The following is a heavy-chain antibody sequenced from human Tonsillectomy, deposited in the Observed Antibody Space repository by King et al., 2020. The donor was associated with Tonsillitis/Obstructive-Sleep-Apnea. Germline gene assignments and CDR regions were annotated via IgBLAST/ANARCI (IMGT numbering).Heavy chain of an antibody. CDR3: AGETCSTTSCYDAEGEHFQH. D-gene: IGHD2-2*01. Sequence: VQLVESGGGVVQPGRSLRLSCAASGFTFSSHGMHWVRQAPGKGLEWVAAIWYDGSNKYYADSVKGRFTISRDNSKNTLYLQVNSLRAEDTAVYYCAGETCSTTSCYDAEGEHFQHWGQGTLVTVSS. J-gene: IGHJ1*01. V-gene: IGHV3-33*01. CDR1: GFTFSSHG. CDR2: IWYDGSNK.